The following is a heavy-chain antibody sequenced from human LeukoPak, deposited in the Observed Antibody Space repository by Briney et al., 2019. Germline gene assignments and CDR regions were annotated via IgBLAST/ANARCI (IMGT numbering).Heavy chain of an antibody. D-gene: IGHD2-15*01. CDR2: ISGSGTGT. CDR1: AFTFNTYA. J-gene: IGHJ6*02. Sequence: GGSLRLSCAASAFTFNTYAMSWVRQAPGKGLEWVSGISGSGTGTYYADSVKGRFTISRDNSKNTLYLQMNSLRPDDSAVYYCVKDLGSAITSALALDVWGQGTTVTVSS. CDR3: VKDLGSAITSALALDV. V-gene: IGHV3-23*01.